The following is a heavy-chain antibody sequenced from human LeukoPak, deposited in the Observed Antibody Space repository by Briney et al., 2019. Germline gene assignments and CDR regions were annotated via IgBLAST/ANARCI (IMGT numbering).Heavy chain of an antibody. J-gene: IGHJ1*01. D-gene: IGHD2-15*01. CDR1: GYTFTSYG. CDR2: ISAYNGNT. V-gene: IGHV1-18*01. Sequence: ASVKVSCKASGYTFTSYGISWVRQAPGQGLEWMGWISAYNGNTNYAQKLQGRVTMTTDTSTSTAYMELSSLRSEDTAVYYCARVRYCSGGSCYSGYFQHWGQGTLVTVSS. CDR3: ARVRYCSGGSCYSGYFQH.